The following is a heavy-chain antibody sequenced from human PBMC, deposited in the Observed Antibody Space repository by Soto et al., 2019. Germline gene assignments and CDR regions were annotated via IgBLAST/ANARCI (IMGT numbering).Heavy chain of an antibody. V-gene: IGHV3-23*01. J-gene: IGHJ4*02. D-gene: IGHD3-10*01. CDR1: GFTFSSYA. CDR2: ISVSGGST. CDR3: AKDELLWFGELLSLGTAYFDY. Sequence: GGSLRLSCAASGFTFSSYAMSWVRQAPGKGLEWVSAISVSGGSTYYADSVKGRFTISRDNSKNTLYLQMNSLRAEDTAVYYCAKDELLWFGELLSLGTAYFDYWGQGTLVTVYS.